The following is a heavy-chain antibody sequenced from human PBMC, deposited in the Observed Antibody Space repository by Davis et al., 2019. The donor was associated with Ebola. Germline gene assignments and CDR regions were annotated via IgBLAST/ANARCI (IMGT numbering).Heavy chain of an antibody. V-gene: IGHV4-59*01. CDR2: IYYSGST. CDR1: GGSISSYY. J-gene: IGHJ4*02. CDR3: ARDRGGYCSGGSCYSGGHYFDY. D-gene: IGHD2-15*01. Sequence: SETLSLTCTVSGGSISSYYWSWIRQPPGKGLEWIGYIYYSGSTNYNPSLKSRVTISVDTSKNQFSLKLSSVTAADTAVYYCARDRGGYCSGGSCYSGGHYFDYWGQGALVTVSS.